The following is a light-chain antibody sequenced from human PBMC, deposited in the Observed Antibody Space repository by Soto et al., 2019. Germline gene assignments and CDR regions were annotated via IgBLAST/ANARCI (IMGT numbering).Light chain of an antibody. CDR3: SSYTSGTTLVA. Sequence: QSALTQPASVSGSPGQSITISCTGTSSDVGGYNYVSWYQQHPGKAPKLMIYDVSNRPSGVSNRFSGSKSGNTASLTISGLQAEDEADYYCSSYTSGTTLVAFGGGTKVTVL. J-gene: IGLJ2*01. CDR2: DVS. V-gene: IGLV2-14*01. CDR1: SSDVGGYNY.